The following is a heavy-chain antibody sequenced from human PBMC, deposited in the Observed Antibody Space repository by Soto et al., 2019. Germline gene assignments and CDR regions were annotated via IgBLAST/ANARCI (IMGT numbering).Heavy chain of an antibody. Sequence: SDTLSLTCTVSGGSLSSSSYYWGWIRQPPGKGLEWIGSIYYSGSTYYNPSLKSRVTISVDTSKNQFSLKLSSVTAADTAVYYCARWDLTGYYLVTSSNRGWFDPWGQGTLVTVSS. CDR2: IYYSGST. D-gene: IGHD3-9*01. V-gene: IGHV4-39*01. CDR3: ARWDLTGYYLVTSSNRGWFDP. CDR1: GGSLSSSSYY. J-gene: IGHJ5*02.